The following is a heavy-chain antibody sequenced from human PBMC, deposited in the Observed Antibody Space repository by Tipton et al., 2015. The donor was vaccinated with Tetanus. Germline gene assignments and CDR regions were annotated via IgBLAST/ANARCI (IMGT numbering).Heavy chain of an antibody. CDR3: ARRELSWFDP. CDR1: GFTFSDYA. V-gene: IGHV3-30*04. Sequence: SLRLSCAASGFTFSDYALHWVRQAPGKGLDWVSVISYDGRKIYYADSVKGRFTISRDNSKNTLYLQMNSLRAEDTAVYYCARRELSWFDPWGQGTLVTVSS. D-gene: IGHD1-7*01. CDR2: ISYDGRKI. J-gene: IGHJ5*02.